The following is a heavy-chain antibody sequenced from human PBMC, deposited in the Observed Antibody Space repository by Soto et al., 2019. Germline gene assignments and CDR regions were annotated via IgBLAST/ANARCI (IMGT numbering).Heavy chain of an antibody. D-gene: IGHD3-10*01. Sequence: QVQLVESGGGVVQPGRSLRLSCAASGFTFSSYGMHWVRQAPGKGLEWVAGIWYDGSNKYYADSVTGRFTISRDNSKNTLYLQMNSLRAEDTAVYYCARGRGSKIHTNFDYWGEGTLVTVSS. J-gene: IGHJ4*02. CDR3: ARGRGSKIHTNFDY. V-gene: IGHV3-33*01. CDR2: IWYDGSNK. CDR1: GFTFSSYG.